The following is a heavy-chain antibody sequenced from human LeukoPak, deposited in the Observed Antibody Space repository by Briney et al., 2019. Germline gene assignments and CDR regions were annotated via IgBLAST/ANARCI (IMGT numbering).Heavy chain of an antibody. J-gene: IGHJ4*02. CDR3: ARDRDSGSSSNRYFFDF. CDR1: GDSISSYY. V-gene: IGHV4-4*07. CDR2: ILTSGST. D-gene: IGHD1-26*01. Sequence: SETLSLTCTVSGDSISSYYWSWVRQPAGKGLEWIGRILTSGSTNYNPSLKSRVTMSVDTSKNQFSLKLTSVTAADTAVYYCARDRDSGSSSNRYFFDFWGQGTLVTVSS.